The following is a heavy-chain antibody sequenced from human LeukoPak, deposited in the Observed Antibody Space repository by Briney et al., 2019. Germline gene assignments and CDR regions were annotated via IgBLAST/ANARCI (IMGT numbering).Heavy chain of an antibody. Sequence: ASLKVSCKVSGYTFTDYYMHWVQQAPGKGLEWMGLVDPEDGETIYAEKFQGRVTITADTSTDTAYMELSSLRSEDTAVYYCATLRGTMIVVDVFDYWGQGTLVTVSS. CDR1: GYTFTDYY. CDR2: VDPEDGET. D-gene: IGHD3-22*01. J-gene: IGHJ4*02. V-gene: IGHV1-69-2*01. CDR3: ATLRGTMIVVDVFDY.